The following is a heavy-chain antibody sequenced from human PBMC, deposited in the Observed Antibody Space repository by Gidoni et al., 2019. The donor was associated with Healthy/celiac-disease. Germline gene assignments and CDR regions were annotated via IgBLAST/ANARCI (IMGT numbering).Heavy chain of an antibody. V-gene: IGHV5-51*01. D-gene: IGHD2-2*01. CDR2: IYPGYSDT. CDR1: GSSFTTSW. Sequence: EVQLVQSGAEVQKPGESLKISCKGSGSSFTTSWIGLVRQIPGKGLEWMGIIYPGYSDTRYSPSFQGQVTISADKSISTAYLQWSSLKASDTAISYCARQIVAPGPVDYWGQGTLVTVSS. J-gene: IGHJ4*02. CDR3: ARQIVAPGPVDY.